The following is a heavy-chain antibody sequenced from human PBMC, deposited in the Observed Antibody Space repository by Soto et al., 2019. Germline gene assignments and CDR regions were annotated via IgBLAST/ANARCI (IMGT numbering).Heavy chain of an antibody. Sequence: QVLLVQSGAEVKKPGSSVKVSCKASGGTFSSYAISWVRQAPGQGLEWMGGIIPIFGTANYAQKFQGRVTITADESTSTAYMELSSLRSEDTAVYYCASLNRLASSSSPTLDYYYGMDVWGQGTTVTVSS. CDR2: IIPIFGTA. V-gene: IGHV1-69*01. J-gene: IGHJ6*02. D-gene: IGHD6-6*01. CDR3: ASLNRLASSSSPTLDYYYGMDV. CDR1: GGTFSSYA.